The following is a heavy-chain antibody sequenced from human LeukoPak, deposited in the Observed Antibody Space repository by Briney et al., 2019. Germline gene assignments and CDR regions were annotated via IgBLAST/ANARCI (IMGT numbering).Heavy chain of an antibody. CDR3: ATRYCTIAACRASSYKCMDD. CDR1: GFTFSSYA. J-gene: IGHJ6*04. V-gene: IGHV3-30-3*01. Sequence: GRSLRLSCAASGFTFSSYAMHWVRQAPGKGLEWVAVISYDGSNKYYADSVKGRFTISRDNARNSVHLQMNSLSPEDTAIYYCATRYCTIAACRASSYKCMDDWGKGTTVTVSS. D-gene: IGHD2-8*01. CDR2: ISYDGSNK.